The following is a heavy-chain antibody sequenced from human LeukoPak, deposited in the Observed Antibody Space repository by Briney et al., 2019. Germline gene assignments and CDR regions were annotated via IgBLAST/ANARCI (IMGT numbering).Heavy chain of an antibody. V-gene: IGHV4-34*01. CDR1: GGSFSGYY. D-gene: IGHD3-10*01. CDR3: ARGCGSGSYYNVVRYFDY. J-gene: IGHJ4*02. Sequence: SETLSLTCAVYGGSFSGYYWSWIRQPPGKGLEWIGEINHSGSTNYNPSPKSRVTISVDTSKNQFSLKLSSVTAADTAVYYCARGCGSGSYYNVVRYFDYWGQGTLVTVSS. CDR2: INHSGST.